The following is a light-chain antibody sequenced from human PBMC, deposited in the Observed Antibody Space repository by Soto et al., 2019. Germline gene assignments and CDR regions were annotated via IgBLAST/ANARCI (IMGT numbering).Light chain of an antibody. CDR1: QGISSY. CDR2: AAS. J-gene: IGKJ4*01. V-gene: IGKV1-9*01. Sequence: IQLTQSPSSLSASVGDRVTITCRASQGISSYLAWYQQKPGKAPKLLIYAASTLERGVPSRFSGSGSGTDFTLTSSSLQPEDFSTYYCQQLNSYPPLTFGGGTKVEIK. CDR3: QQLNSYPPLT.